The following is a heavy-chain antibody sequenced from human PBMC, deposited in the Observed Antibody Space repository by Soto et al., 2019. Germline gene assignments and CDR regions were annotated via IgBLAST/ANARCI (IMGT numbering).Heavy chain of an antibody. CDR3: ARRSYSSGWGFDY. CDR2: INAGNGNT. Sequence: QVQLVQSGAEVKKPGASVKVSCKASGYTFTDYAMHWVRQAPGQGLEWMGWINAGNGNTKYSQNLQGRVTITRDTSASTAYMELSSLRSEDTAVYYCARRSYSSGWGFDYWGRNPDHRLL. J-gene: IGHJ4*01. V-gene: IGHV1-3*01. CDR1: GYTFTDYA. D-gene: IGHD6-19*01.